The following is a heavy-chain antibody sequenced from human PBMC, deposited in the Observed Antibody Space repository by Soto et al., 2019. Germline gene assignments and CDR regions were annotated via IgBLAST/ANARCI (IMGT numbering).Heavy chain of an antibody. V-gene: IGHV1-69*13. CDR1: GGTFSSYA. J-gene: IGHJ6*02. Sequence: SVKVSCKASGGTFSSYAISWVRQAPGQGLEWMGGIIPIFGTANYAQKFQGRVTITADESTSTAYMELSSLRSGDTAVYYCAREARYYDILATYYYYYGMDVWGQGTTVTVSS. CDR3: AREARYYDILATYYYYYGMDV. CDR2: IIPIFGTA. D-gene: IGHD3-9*01.